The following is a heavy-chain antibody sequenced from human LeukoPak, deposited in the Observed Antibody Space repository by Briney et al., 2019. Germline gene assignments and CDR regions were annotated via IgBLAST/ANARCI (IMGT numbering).Heavy chain of an antibody. D-gene: IGHD5-12*01. J-gene: IGHJ3*02. Sequence: GASVNVSCKASGYTFIRYYMHWLRPAPGQGLDWVERINPNSGGTNYAQKFQGRVTMTRDTSISTAYMELSRLRSDDTAVYYCARDRGSVASDAFDIWGQGTMVTVSS. CDR3: ARDRGSVASDAFDI. CDR2: INPNSGGT. CDR1: GYTFIRYY. V-gene: IGHV1-2*06.